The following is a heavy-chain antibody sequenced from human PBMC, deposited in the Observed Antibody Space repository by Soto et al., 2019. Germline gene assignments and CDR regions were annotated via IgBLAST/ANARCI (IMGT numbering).Heavy chain of an antibody. J-gene: IGHJ4*02. CDR1: GGSISSYY. D-gene: IGHD3-22*01. CDR3: AREIEYYYDSSGYSVFDY. CDR2: IYYSGST. Sequence: SETLSLTCTVSGGSISSYYWSWIRQPPGKGLEWIGYIYYSGSTNYNPSLKSRVTISVDTSKNQFSLKLSSVTAADTAVYYCAREIEYYYDSSGYSVFDYWGQGTLVTVS. V-gene: IGHV4-59*01.